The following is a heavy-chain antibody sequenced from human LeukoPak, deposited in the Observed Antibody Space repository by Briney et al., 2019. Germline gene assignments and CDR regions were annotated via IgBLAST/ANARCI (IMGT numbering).Heavy chain of an antibody. CDR2: INPNSGGT. D-gene: IGHD6-19*01. CDR3: ASYISGWGYYFDY. V-gene: IGHV1-2*02. Sequence: GASVKVSCKASGYTFTGYYMYWVRQAPGQGLEWMGWINPNSGGTNYAQKFQGRVTMTRDTSISTAYMELSRLRSDDTAVYYCASYISGWGYYFDYWGQGTLVTVSS. CDR1: GYTFTGYY. J-gene: IGHJ4*02.